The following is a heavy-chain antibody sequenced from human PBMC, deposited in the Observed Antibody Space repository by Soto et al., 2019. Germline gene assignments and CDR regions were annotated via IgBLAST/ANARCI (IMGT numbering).Heavy chain of an antibody. J-gene: IGHJ6*04. CDR3: ARVVGAVAPAAVDV. V-gene: IGHV4-31*03. CDR1: GGSISSGGYY. Sequence: PSETLSLTCTVSGGSISSGGYYWSWIRQHPGKGLEWIGYIYYSGSTYYNPSLKSRVTISVDTSKNQFSLKLSSVTAADTAVYYCARVVGAVAPAAVDVWGKGTTVTVSS. D-gene: IGHD2-2*01. CDR2: IYYSGST.